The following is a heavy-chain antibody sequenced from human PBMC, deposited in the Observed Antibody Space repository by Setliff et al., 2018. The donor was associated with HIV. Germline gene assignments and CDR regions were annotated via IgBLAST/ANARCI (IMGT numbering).Heavy chain of an antibody. CDR3: ARVRSYGSAYDAFDV. CDR2: IYSGGST. D-gene: IGHD3-10*01. CDR1: GGSMSTYY. J-gene: IGHJ3*01. V-gene: IGHV4-4*08. Sequence: SETLSLTCTVSGGSMSTYYWSWIRQPPGTGLEWLGCIYSGGSTNYNPSLESRVTISLDTSKNQFSLRLTSVTAADTAVYYCARVRSYGSAYDAFDVWGPGTMVTVSS.